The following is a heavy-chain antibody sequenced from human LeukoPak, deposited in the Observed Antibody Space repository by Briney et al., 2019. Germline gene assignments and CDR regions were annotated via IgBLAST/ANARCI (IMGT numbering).Heavy chain of an antibody. CDR1: GFTFTDYA. CDR3: ARDGPYFDY. J-gene: IGHJ4*02. CDR2: ISGSGGST. Sequence: PGGSLRLPRAASGFTFTDYAMTWVRQAPGKGLEWVSAISGSGGSTYYADSVKGRFTISRDNSKNTLYLQMNSLRAEDSAVYYCARDGPYFDYWGQGTLVTVSS. V-gene: IGHV3-23*01.